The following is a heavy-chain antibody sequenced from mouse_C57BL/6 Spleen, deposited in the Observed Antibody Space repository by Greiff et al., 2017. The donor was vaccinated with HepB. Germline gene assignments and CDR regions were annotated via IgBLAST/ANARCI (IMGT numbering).Heavy chain of an antibody. V-gene: IGHV2-4*01. CDR3: AKSDYGSSHWYFDV. D-gene: IGHD1-1*01. CDR1: GFSLTSYG. Sequence: VMLVESGPGLVQPSQSLSITCTVSGFSLTSYGVHWVRQPPGKGLEWLGVIWSGGSTDYNAAFISRLSISKDNSKSQVFFKMNSLQADDTAIYYCAKSDYGSSHWYFDVWGTGTTVTVSS. J-gene: IGHJ1*03. CDR2: IWSGGST.